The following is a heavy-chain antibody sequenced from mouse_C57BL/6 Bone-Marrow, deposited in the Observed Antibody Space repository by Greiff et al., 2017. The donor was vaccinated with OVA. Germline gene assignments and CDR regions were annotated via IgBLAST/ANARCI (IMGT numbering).Heavy chain of an antibody. CDR3: VRAQCGAGYWDIAV. J-gene: IGHJ1*03. Sequence: EVKLVESGGGLVKPGGSLKLSCAASGFTFSSYAMSWVRQTPEKRLEWVATISDGGSYTYYPDNVKGRFTISRDNAKNNLYLQMSHLKSEDTAMCFSVRAQCGAGYWDIAVCGAQTPRSPS. V-gene: IGHV5-4*03. D-gene: IGHD3-3*01. CDR2: ISDGGSYT. CDR1: GFTFSSYA.